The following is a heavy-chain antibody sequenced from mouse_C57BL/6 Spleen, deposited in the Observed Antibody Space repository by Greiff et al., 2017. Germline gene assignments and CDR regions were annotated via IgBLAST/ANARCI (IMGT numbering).Heavy chain of an antibody. J-gene: IGHJ2*01. Sequence: QVQLQQSGAELVKPGASVKMSCKASGYTFTSYWITWVKQRPGQGLEWIGDIYPGSGSTNYNEKFKSKATLTVDTSSSTAYMQLSSLTSEDSAVYYCARWITTVVEGNFDYWGQGTTLTVSS. CDR1: GYTFTSYW. CDR2: IYPGSGST. V-gene: IGHV1-55*01. D-gene: IGHD1-1*01. CDR3: ARWITTVVEGNFDY.